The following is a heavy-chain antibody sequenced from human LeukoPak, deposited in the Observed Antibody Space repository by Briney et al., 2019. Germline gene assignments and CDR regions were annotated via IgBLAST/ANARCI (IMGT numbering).Heavy chain of an antibody. V-gene: IGHV4-38-2*01. D-gene: IGHD6-13*01. CDR2: IHSPEST. CDR3: ARGRGRQVGTRWHPDTHHDY. Sequence: AETLSLTCAVSGFSISSGYFWGWIRRPPGKGLEWIGTIHSPESTYYNPSLNSRLTISIDTSKNHFSLKLSSVTAADTALYYCARGRGRQVGTRWHPDTHHDYWGQGILVTVSS. J-gene: IGHJ4*02. CDR1: GFSISSGYF.